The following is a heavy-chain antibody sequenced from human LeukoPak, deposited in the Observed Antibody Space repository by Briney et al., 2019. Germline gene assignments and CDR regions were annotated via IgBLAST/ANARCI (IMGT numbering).Heavy chain of an antibody. Sequence: GGSLRLSCSASGFTFSSYVMHWVRQAPGKGLEYVSAVDSNGISTYYADSVKGRFTIPRDNSKNSLYLQMNSLRVEDTAVYYCARVRDAYNHPVVYFDYWGQGTLVTVSS. V-gene: IGHV3-64*04. CDR1: GFTFSSYV. J-gene: IGHJ4*02. D-gene: IGHD5-24*01. CDR3: ARVRDAYNHPVVYFDY. CDR2: VDSNGIST.